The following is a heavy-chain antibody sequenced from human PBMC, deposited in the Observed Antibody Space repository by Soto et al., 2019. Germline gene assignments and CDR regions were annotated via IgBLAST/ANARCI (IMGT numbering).Heavy chain of an antibody. Sequence: QDRLVKSGVEVKKPGASVRVSCKASGYSFKNYGITWVRQAPGQGFEWKGWISAYNGNTNYAQKFQVRVTLTPDASTSTAHLELGSLRSDDTAVYYCARDRGVAPPVTGNTHYYYYMDVWGKGTTVTVSS. V-gene: IGHV1-18*01. CDR1: GYSFKNYG. CDR3: ARDRGVAPPVTGNTHYYYYMDV. CDR2: ISAYNGNT. J-gene: IGHJ6*03. D-gene: IGHD1-1*01.